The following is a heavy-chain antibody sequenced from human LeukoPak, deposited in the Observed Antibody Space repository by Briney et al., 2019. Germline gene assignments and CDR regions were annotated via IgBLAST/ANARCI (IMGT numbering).Heavy chain of an antibody. CDR2: IYYSGST. Sequence: SETLSLTCSVSGGSISSYYWSWIRQPPGKGLEWIGSIYYSGSTYYNPSLKSRVTISVDTSKNQFSLKLSSVTAADTAVYYCARQALTIFGVVTSNWFDPWGQGTLVTVSS. CDR1: GGSISSYY. V-gene: IGHV4-59*05. CDR3: ARQALTIFGVVTSNWFDP. J-gene: IGHJ5*02. D-gene: IGHD3-3*01.